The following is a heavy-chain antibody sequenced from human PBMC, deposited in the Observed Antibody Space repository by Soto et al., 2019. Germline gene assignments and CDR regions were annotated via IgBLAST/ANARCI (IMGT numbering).Heavy chain of an antibody. CDR1: GYSFATYC. CDR2: IYPGDSDT. Sequence: GESLKISCNGSGYSFATYCIGWVLQMPGKGLEWMGIIYPGDSDTRYSPSFQGQVTMSADKSINTAYLQWSSLKASDTAMYYCATGGYCTTTSCYNFFDYWGQGSLVTVSS. V-gene: IGHV5-51*01. J-gene: IGHJ4*02. CDR3: ATGGYCTTTSCYNFFDY. D-gene: IGHD2-2*02.